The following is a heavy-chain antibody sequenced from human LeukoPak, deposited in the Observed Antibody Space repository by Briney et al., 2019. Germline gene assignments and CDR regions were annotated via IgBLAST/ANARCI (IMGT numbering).Heavy chain of an antibody. CDR3: ARDIAAAGLLDY. J-gene: IGHJ4*02. D-gene: IGHD6-13*01. V-gene: IGHV1-69*05. CDR2: IIPIFGTA. CDR1: GGTFSSYA. Sequence: SVKVSCKASGGTFSSYAISWVRQAPGQGLEWMGGIIPIFGTANYAQKFQGRVTITTDESTSTAYMELSSLRSEDTVVYYCARDIAAAGLLDYWGQGTLVTVSS.